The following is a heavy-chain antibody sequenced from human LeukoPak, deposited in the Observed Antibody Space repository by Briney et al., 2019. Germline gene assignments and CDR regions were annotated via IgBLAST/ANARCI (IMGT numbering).Heavy chain of an antibody. CDR3: AKEIQNYYFDY. Sequence: AGGSLRLSCAASGFTFSSYGMHWVRQAPGKGLEWVAFIRGDVSNKYYADSVKGRFTISRDNSKNTLYLQMNSLRAEDTAVYYCAKEIQNYYFDYWGQGTLVTVSS. CDR2: IRGDVSNK. J-gene: IGHJ4*02. CDR1: GFTFSSYG. V-gene: IGHV3-30*02.